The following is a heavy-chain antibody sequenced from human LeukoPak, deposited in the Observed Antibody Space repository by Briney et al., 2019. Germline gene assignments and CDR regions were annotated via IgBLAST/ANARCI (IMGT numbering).Heavy chain of an antibody. V-gene: IGHV3-21*01. CDR1: GFTFSSYS. Sequence: GGSLRLSCAASGFTFSSYSMNWVRQAPGKGLEWVSSIGSSSTYIYYADSAKGRFTIARDNAKNSLYLQMNSLRAEDTAVYYCGGHEGDYWGQGTLVTVSS. CDR3: GGHEGDY. CDR2: IGSSSTYI. J-gene: IGHJ4*02.